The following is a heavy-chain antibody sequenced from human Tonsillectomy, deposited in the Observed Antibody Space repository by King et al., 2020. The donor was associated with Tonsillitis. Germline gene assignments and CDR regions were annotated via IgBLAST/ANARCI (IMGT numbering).Heavy chain of an antibody. CDR1: GFTVSSNY. D-gene: IGHD3-22*01. CDR2: IYSVGST. CDR3: ARRYYYDSRGYYDY. J-gene: IGHJ4*02. Sequence: VQLVESGGGLVQPGGSLRLSCAASGFTVSSNYMSWVRQAPGKGLEWVSVIYSVGSTYYADSVKGRFTMSRDNSKNTLYLQRNSLRAEDTAVYYCARRYYYDSRGYYDYWGQGTLVTVSS. V-gene: IGHV3-66*04.